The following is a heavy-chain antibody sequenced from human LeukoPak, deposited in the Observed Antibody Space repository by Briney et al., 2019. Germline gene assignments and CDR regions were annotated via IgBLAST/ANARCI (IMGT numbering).Heavy chain of an antibody. CDR2: ISAYNGNT. V-gene: IGHV1-18*01. J-gene: IGHJ4*02. Sequence: ASVKVSCTASGYTFTSYGISWVRQAPGQGLEWMGWISAYNGNTNYAQKLQGRVTMTTDTSTSTAYMELRSLRSDDTAVYYCARVLAYCSSTSCHDYWGQGTLVTVYS. CDR1: GYTFTSYG. CDR3: ARVLAYCSSTSCHDY. D-gene: IGHD2-2*01.